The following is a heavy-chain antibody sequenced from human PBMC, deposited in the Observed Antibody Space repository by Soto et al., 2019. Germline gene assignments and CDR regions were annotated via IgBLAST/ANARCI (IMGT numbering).Heavy chain of an antibody. CDR1: GGSINTFY. D-gene: IGHD5-12*01. Sequence: SETLSLTCTVSGGSINTFYWSWARQPAGKGLEWIGRIFSSGSTSFNPSLESRVAMSVDTSKNHFSLNLSSVTAADMAVYYCAREGSYSAYNFAHGIQLWSFDFWGQGALVTVSS. CDR2: IFSSGST. J-gene: IGHJ4*02. V-gene: IGHV4-4*07. CDR3: AREGSYSAYNFAHGIQLWSFDF.